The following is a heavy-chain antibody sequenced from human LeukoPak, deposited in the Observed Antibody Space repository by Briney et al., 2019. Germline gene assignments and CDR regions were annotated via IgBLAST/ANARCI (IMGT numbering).Heavy chain of an antibody. CDR2: IYYSGSS. CDR1: GGSIRSYY. Sequence: KPSETLSLTCSVSGGSIRSYYWNWIRQPPGKGLEWIGYIYYSGSSNYSPSLKSRVTISVDTSKNQFSLKLSSVTAADTAVYYCARGRTYYRPSDGFDIWGQGTMVTVSS. V-gene: IGHV4-59*01. J-gene: IGHJ3*02. D-gene: IGHD3-10*01. CDR3: ARGRTYYRPSDGFDI.